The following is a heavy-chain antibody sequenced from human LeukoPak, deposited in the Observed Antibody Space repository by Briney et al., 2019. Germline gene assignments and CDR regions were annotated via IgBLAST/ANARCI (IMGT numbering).Heavy chain of an antibody. CDR3: ARADVLLWFGSPPYGMDV. D-gene: IGHD3-10*01. CDR2: ISSSSSYT. J-gene: IGHJ6*02. CDR1: GFXFSDYY. V-gene: IGHV3-11*05. Sequence: GGSLRLSCAASGFXFSDYYISWIRQAPGKGLEWVSYISSSSSYTNYADSVKGRFTISRDNAKNSLYLQMSSLRAEDTAVYYCARADVLLWFGSPPYGMDVWGQGTTVTVSS.